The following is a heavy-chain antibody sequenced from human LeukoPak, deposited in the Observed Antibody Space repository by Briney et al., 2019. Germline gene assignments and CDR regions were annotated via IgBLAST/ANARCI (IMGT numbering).Heavy chain of an antibody. V-gene: IGHV3-7*01. CDR2: IKQDGSEK. J-gene: IGHJ4*02. D-gene: IGHD6-13*01. CDR1: GFTFSSYW. CDR3: ARGPAAGISFRVDY. Sequence: QTGGSLRLSCAASGFTFSSYWMSWVRQAPGKGLEWVANIKQDGSEKQYVDSVKGRFTISRDNSKNSLYLQMNSLRAEDAAVYYCARGPAAGISFRVDYWGQGTLVTVSS.